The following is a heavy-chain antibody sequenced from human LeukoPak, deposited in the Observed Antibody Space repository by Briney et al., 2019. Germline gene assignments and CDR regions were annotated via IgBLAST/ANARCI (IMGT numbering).Heavy chain of an antibody. Sequence: PGGTLRLSCAACGFIFSSYWMRWVRQAPGKGRVGVAHINQEGREKYYVDSVKGRFTISRDNAKNSLYLQMNSLRAEDTAVYYCARAPRRNFDYWGQGTLVTVSS. CDR3: ARAPRRNFDY. CDR2: INQEGREK. J-gene: IGHJ4*02. V-gene: IGHV3-7*01. CDR1: GFIFSSYW.